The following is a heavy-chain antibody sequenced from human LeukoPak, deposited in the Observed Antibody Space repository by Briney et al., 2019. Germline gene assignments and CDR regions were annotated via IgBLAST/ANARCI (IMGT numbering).Heavy chain of an antibody. D-gene: IGHD5-12*01. CDR1: GFTFSTYT. J-gene: IGHJ3*02. Sequence: GGSLRLSCAASGFTFSTYTMNWVRRAPGKGLEWVSYITSSSSTIYYADSVKGRFTISRDNAKNSLYLQMNSLRAEDTAVYYCGRVKEASAFDIWGQGTMVTVSS. V-gene: IGHV3-48*01. CDR2: ITSSSSTI. CDR3: GRVKEASAFDI.